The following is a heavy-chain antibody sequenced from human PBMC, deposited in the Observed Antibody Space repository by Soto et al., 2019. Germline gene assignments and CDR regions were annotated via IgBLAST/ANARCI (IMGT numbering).Heavy chain of an antibody. CDR3: ARHSIRYFDEEPEFGFDL. V-gene: IGHV4-39*01. CDR2: IYYSGST. Sequence: PSETLSLTCTVSGGSISSGGYYWSWIRQHPGKGLEWIGYIYYSGSTYYNPSLKSRVTISVDTSKNQFSLKLSSVTAADTAVYYCARHSIRYFDEEPEFGFDLWGRGTLVTVSS. CDR1: GGSISSGGYY. J-gene: IGHJ2*01. D-gene: IGHD3-9*01.